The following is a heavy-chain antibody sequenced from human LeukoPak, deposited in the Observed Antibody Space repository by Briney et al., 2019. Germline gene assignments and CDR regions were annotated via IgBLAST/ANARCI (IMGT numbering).Heavy chain of an antibody. CDR1: GGSFSGYF. CDR3: ARHAYYYDSSGYAPIDY. D-gene: IGHD3-22*01. J-gene: IGHJ4*02. CDR2: INHSGST. Sequence: SETLSLTCAVYGGSFSGYFWSWIRQPPGKGLEWIGEINHSGSTNYNPSLKSRVTISVDTSKNQFSLKLSSVTAADTAVYYCARHAYYYDSSGYAPIDYWGQGTLVTVSS. V-gene: IGHV4-34*01.